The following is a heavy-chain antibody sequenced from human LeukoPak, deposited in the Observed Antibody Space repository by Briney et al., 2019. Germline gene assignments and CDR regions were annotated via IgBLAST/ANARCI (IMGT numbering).Heavy chain of an antibody. D-gene: IGHD1-1*01. CDR2: IYYSGST. J-gene: IGHJ4*02. Sequence: SETLSLTCTVSGGSISSGGYYWSWIRQPPGQGLEWIGYIYYSGSTNYNPSLKSRVTISVDTSKNQFSLKLSSVTAADTAVYYCARVSWNDGGAPDYWGQGTLVTVSS. CDR3: ARVSWNDGGAPDY. CDR1: GGSISSGGYY. V-gene: IGHV4-61*08.